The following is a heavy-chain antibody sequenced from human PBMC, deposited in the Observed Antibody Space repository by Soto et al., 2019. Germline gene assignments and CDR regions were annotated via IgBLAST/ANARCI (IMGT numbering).Heavy chain of an antibody. J-gene: IGHJ4*02. CDR2: ISSSSSSI. D-gene: IGHD2-15*01. V-gene: IGHV3-21*01. CDR3: ARGSVQLFDY. Sequence: RGSLRLSCAASGFTFSRYSMTWVRQAPGKGLEWVPSISSSSSSISHADSVKGRFTISRDNARNSLYLQMISLRAEDTAVYYGARGSVQLFDYWGQGTLVTVSS. CDR1: GFTFSRYS.